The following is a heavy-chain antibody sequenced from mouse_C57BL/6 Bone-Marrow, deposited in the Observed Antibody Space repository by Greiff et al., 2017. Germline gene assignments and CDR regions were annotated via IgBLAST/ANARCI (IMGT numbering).Heavy chain of an antibody. CDR1: GFTFSSYA. CDR3: TRRGQLRLYYYAMDY. J-gene: IGHJ4*01. D-gene: IGHD3-2*02. CDR2: ISSGGDYI. V-gene: IGHV5-9-1*02. Sequence: EVKLMESGEGLVKPGGSLKLSCAASGFTFSSYAMSWVRQTPEKRLEWVAYISSGGDYIYYADTVKGRFPISRDNARKTLYLQMSSLKSEDTAKYYCTRRGQLRLYYYAMDYWGQGTSVTVSS.